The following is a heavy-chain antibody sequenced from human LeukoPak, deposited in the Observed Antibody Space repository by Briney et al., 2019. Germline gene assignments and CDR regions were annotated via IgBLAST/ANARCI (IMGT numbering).Heavy chain of an antibody. CDR2: ISAYNGNT. Sequence: ASVKVSCKASGYTFTSYGISWVRQAPGQGLEWMGWISAYNGNTNYAQKLQGRVTMTTDTSTSTAYMELRSLRSDDTAVYYCARTTVDIVVVPAAQIVGYWGQGTLVTVSS. CDR1: GYTFTSYG. V-gene: IGHV1-18*01. CDR3: ARTTVDIVVVPAAQIVGY. J-gene: IGHJ4*02. D-gene: IGHD2-2*03.